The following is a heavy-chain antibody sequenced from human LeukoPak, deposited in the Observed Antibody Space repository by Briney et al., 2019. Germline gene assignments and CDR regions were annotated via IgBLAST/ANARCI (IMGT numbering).Heavy chain of an antibody. D-gene: IGHD1-14*01. Sequence: GGSLRLSCTASGLTFSTSVFNWVRQAPGKGLEWVASIGPTGSDRYHADSIQGRFTISRDNANSFLYLQMNSLRAEDTAVYYCATETNGRHYDYWGQGTLLTVSS. V-gene: IGHV3-21*06. CDR3: ATETNGRHYDY. J-gene: IGHJ4*02. CDR2: IGPTGSDR. CDR1: GLTFSTSV.